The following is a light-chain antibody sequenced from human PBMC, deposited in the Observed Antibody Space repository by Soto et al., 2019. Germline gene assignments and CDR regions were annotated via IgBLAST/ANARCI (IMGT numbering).Light chain of an antibody. CDR2: WAS. CDR1: QRVIQTSNNKSY. CDR3: QQYYTTPRT. V-gene: IGKV4-1*01. Sequence: DIVMTQSPDSLSVSLGERATINSNSSQRVIQTSNNKSYLAWYQQKPGQPPELLLYWASARESGVPDRFSGSGSGTDFTLTISSLQAEDVAVYYCQQYYTTPRTFGQGTKVDIK. J-gene: IGKJ2*01.